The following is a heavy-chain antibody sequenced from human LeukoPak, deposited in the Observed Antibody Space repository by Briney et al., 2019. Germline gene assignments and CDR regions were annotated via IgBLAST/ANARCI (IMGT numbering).Heavy chain of an antibody. V-gene: IGHV3-23*01. J-gene: IGHJ4*02. CDR3: AKALGVTMIVVATKATFDY. D-gene: IGHD3-22*01. CDR1: GFTFSSYA. CDR2: ISGSGGST. Sequence: GGSLRLSCAASGFTFSSYAMSWVRQAPGKGLEWVSAISGSGGSTYYADSVKGRFTISRDNSKNTLYLQMNSLRAEDTAVYYCAKALGVTMIVVATKATFDYWGQGTLVTVSS.